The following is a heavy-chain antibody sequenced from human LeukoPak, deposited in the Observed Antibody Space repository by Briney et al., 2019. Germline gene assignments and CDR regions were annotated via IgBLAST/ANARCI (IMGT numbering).Heavy chain of an antibody. J-gene: IGHJ4*02. D-gene: IGHD3-10*01. V-gene: IGHV4-59*01. Sequence: PSETLSLTCTVSGGSISSYYWSWIRQPPGKGLEWIGYISYSEGTNYNPSLKSRVTISVDTSKNQFSLKLSSVTAADTAVYYCARGGNYYGSGSYDYWGQGTLVTVSS. CDR3: ARGGNYYGSGSYDY. CDR2: ISYSEGT. CDR1: GGSISSYY.